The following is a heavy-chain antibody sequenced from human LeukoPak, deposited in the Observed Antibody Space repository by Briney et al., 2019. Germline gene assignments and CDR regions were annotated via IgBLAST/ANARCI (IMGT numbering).Heavy chain of an antibody. CDR3: AKGPSGNQFDP. J-gene: IGHJ5*02. Sequence: GGSLRLSCAASGFTFSSYGMHWVRQAPGKGLEWVAFIRYDGGNKYYADSVKGRFIISRDNSKNTLYLQMNSLRAEDKAVYYCAKGPSGNQFDPWGQGTLVTVSS. CDR2: IRYDGGNK. V-gene: IGHV3-30*02. D-gene: IGHD1-26*01. CDR1: GFTFSSYG.